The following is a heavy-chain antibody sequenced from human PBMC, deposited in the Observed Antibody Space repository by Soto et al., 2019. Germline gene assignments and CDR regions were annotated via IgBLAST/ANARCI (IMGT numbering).Heavy chain of an antibody. J-gene: IGHJ4*02. CDR1: GSTFTSNG. V-gene: IGHV1-18*04. Sequence: ASVKVSCKVSGSTFTSNGIGWARQTPGQGLEWMGWISTYNENMDTAPQLQGRLTMTTDTSTTTAYMELTTLKFDDTALYYCAYVGGYSTGDYSFDLWGQGTPVTVSS. D-gene: IGHD5-18*01. CDR3: AYVGGYSTGDYSFDL. CDR2: ISTYNENM.